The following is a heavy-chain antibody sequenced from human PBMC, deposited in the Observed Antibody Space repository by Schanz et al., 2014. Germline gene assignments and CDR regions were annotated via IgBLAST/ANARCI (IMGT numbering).Heavy chain of an antibody. CDR2: INLSGGST. Sequence: QVQLVQSGAEVKKPGASVKVSCKASGYTFTSYSMHWVRQAPGQGLEWTGIINLSGGSTTYAQKFQGRVTMTRDTSTSTVYMELSSLRSEDTAVYYCARDGVDAAAGGNYWGQGTLVTVSS. CDR1: GYTFTSYS. J-gene: IGHJ4*02. CDR3: ARDGVDAAAGGNY. D-gene: IGHD6-13*01. V-gene: IGHV1-46*03.